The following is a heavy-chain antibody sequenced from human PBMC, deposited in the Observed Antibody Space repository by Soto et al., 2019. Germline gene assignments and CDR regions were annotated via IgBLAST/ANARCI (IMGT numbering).Heavy chain of an antibody. CDR1: GGSISSGGYY. CDR2: INHSGST. D-gene: IGHD2-2*01. CDR3: VRGYCSSTSCYEFEYAFDI. J-gene: IGHJ3*02. Sequence: PSETLSLTCTVSGGSISSGGYYWSWIRQHPGKGLEWIGEINHSGSTNYNPSLKSRVTISVDTSKNQFSLKLSSVTAADTAVYYCVRGYCSSTSCYEFEYAFDIWGQGTMVTVSS. V-gene: IGHV4-39*07.